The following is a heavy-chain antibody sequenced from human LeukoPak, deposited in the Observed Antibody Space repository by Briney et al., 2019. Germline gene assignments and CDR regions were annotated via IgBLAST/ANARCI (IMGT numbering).Heavy chain of an antibody. J-gene: IGHJ4*02. CDR1: GGSFSGYY. D-gene: IGHD3-22*01. CDR3: ATGMANSSALWASLDY. CDR2: INHSGST. Sequence: SETLSLTCAVYGGSFSGYYWSWIRQPPGKGLEWIGEINHSGSTNYNPSLKSRVTISVDTSKNQFSLKLSSVTAADTAVYYCATGMANSSALWASLDYWGQGTLVTVSS. V-gene: IGHV4-34*01.